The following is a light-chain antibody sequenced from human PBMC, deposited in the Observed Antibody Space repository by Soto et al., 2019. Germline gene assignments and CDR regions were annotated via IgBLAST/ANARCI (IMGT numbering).Light chain of an antibody. CDR2: RNN. V-gene: IGLV1-47*01. Sequence: QSVLTQPPSASGTPGQRVTISCSGTSSNIETYYVYWYQQLPGMAPKLLIYRNNQRPSGVPDRFSGSKSGTSASLAISGLRSEDEADYYCAAWDGSLRGVLFGGVTKLTVL. CDR3: AAWDGSLRGVL. CDR1: SSNIETYY. J-gene: IGLJ2*01.